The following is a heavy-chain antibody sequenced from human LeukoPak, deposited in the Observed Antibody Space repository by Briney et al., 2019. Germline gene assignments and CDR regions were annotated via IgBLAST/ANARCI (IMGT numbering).Heavy chain of an antibody. CDR3: ARESFYSSGWTRDY. J-gene: IGHJ4*02. D-gene: IGHD6-19*01. Sequence: PSETLSLTCAVYGGSFRGYYWSWIRQPAGKGLEWIGRIYTSGSTNYNPSLKSRVTMSVDTSKNQFSLKLSSVTAADTAVYYCARESFYSSGWTRDYWGQGTLVTVSS. CDR1: GGSFRGYY. CDR2: IYTSGST. V-gene: IGHV4-4*07.